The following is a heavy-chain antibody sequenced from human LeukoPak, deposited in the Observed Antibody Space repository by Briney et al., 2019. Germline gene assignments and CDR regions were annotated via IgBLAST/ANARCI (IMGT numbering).Heavy chain of an antibody. Sequence: HWASVKVSCKPSGGTFSSYALSWVRQAPGQGLEWMGRIIPVLTFPSYAPKFRGRVTVTADQSTETAYMELSGLKYEDSAIYYCASSSNGYSWGIDYWGQGTVVTVSS. CDR2: IIPVLTFP. V-gene: IGHV1-69*04. J-gene: IGHJ4*02. D-gene: IGHD5-18*01. CDR1: GGTFSSYA. CDR3: ASSSNGYSWGIDY.